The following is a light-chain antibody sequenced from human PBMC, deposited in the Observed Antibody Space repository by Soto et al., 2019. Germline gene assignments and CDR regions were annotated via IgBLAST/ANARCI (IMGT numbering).Light chain of an antibody. J-gene: IGKJ1*01. CDR1: ESIDNW. CDR2: AAS. CDR3: QQYHTDWT. Sequence: DIQMTQSPSTLSASEEDTVTITCRASESIDNWLAWYQQKPGKAPKLLIFAASTLVRGVPSRFSGRGSGTEFTLPISSLQADDYATFYCQQYHTDWTFGQGTKVDIK. V-gene: IGKV1-5*01.